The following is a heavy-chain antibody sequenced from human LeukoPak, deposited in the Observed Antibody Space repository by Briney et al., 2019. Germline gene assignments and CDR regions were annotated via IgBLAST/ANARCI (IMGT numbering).Heavy chain of an antibody. Sequence: GGSLRLSCPASGFTFSSYAMSWVRQAPGKGLEWVSTISASGGSTYYAASVKGRFTISRDNSNNTLYLQVNSLRAEDTAVYYCAKANAGGYYDSSGYYFDYWGQGTLVTVSS. D-gene: IGHD3-22*01. CDR1: GFTFSSYA. CDR2: ISASGGST. CDR3: AKANAGGYYDSSGYYFDY. J-gene: IGHJ4*02. V-gene: IGHV3-23*01.